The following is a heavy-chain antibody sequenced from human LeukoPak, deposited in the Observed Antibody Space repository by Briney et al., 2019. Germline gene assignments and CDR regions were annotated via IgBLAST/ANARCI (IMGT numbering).Heavy chain of an antibody. J-gene: IGHJ4*02. CDR2: INQDGSEE. V-gene: IGHV3-7*01. Sequence: GGSLRLSCAASGFTFSNYWMTWVRQAPGKGLEWVAHINQDGSEEHYMNSVKARFTISRDNAKNSLSLQMNSLRAEDTAVYYCVRDGGVSGYDLLDYWGQGTLVTVSS. D-gene: IGHD5-12*01. CDR3: VRDGGVSGYDLLDY. CDR1: GFTFSNYW.